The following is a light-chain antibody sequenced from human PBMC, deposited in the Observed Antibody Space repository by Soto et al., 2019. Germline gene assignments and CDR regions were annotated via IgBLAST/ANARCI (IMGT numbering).Light chain of an antibody. CDR2: GAS. CDR3: QQYGGSPLFT. CDR1: QGVTTAY. J-gene: IGKJ3*01. Sequence: EIVLTQSPGTLSLSPGERATLSCRASQGVTTAYLAWYQHKPGQAPRLLIYGASNRATGIPDRFSGSGSGTDFTLTISRLESEDLAVYSCQQYGGSPLFTFGPGTKVDIK. V-gene: IGKV3-20*01.